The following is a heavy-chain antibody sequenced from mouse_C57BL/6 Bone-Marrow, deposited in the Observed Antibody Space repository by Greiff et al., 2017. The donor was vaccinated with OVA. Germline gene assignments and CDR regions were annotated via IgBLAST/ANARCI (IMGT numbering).Heavy chain of an antibody. Sequence: VQLQQSGAELVRPGASVKLSCTASGFNIKDDYMHWVKQRPEQGLEWIGWIDPENGDTEYASKFQGKATITADTSSNTAYLQLSSLTSEDTAVYYCTVYYSNYEFAYWGQGTLVTVSA. D-gene: IGHD2-5*01. CDR1: GFNIKDDY. V-gene: IGHV14-4*01. CDR3: TVYYSNYEFAY. CDR2: IDPENGDT. J-gene: IGHJ3*01.